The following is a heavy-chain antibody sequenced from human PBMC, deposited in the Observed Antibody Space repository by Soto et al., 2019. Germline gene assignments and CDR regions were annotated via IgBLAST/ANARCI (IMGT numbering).Heavy chain of an antibody. J-gene: IGHJ4*02. D-gene: IGHD3-10*01. CDR1: GFTFSIYA. CDR3: ARGSYYTSGTVHRPYDY. Sequence: EVQLVESGGALVQPGGSLRLSCATSGFTFSIYAMHWVRQAPGKGLEYVFAISYDGTITYYADSVKGRFTISRDDSRNTVYLQMGSLRPEDMAVYYCARGSYYTSGTVHRPYDYWGQGTLVTVSS. V-gene: IGHV3-64*07. CDR2: ISYDGTIT.